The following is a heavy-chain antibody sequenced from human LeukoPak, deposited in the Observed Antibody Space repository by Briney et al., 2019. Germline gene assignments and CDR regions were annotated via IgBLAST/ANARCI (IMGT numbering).Heavy chain of an antibody. CDR3: ARGYSSSSEGSFDY. D-gene: IGHD6-6*01. J-gene: IGHJ4*02. CDR1: GFIFTNYF. Sequence: PGGSLRLSCAASGFIFTNYFMSWVRQAPGKGLEWVASIKHDGSEKYYVDSVRGRSTISRDNSKNTLNLQMNSLRAEDTAVYYCARGYSSSSEGSFDYWGQGTLVTVSS. V-gene: IGHV3-7*01. CDR2: IKHDGSEK.